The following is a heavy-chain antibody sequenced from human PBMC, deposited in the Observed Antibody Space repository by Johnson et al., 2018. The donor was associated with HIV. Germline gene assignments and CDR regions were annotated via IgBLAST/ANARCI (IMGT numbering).Heavy chain of an antibody. D-gene: IGHD6-19*01. Sequence: VQLVESGGGLIQPGGSLRLSCAASGFTVSSNYMSWVRQAPGKGLEWVSVIYSGGSTYYADSVKGRFTISRDNSKNTLYLQMNSLRAEDTALYYCAKDRSTGWYPAFDIWGHGTRVSVSS. J-gene: IGHJ3*02. CDR2: IYSGGST. V-gene: IGHV3-53*01. CDR3: AKDRSTGWYPAFDI. CDR1: GFTVSSNY.